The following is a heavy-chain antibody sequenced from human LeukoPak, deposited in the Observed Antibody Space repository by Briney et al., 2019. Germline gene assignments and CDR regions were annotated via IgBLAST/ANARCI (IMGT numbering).Heavy chain of an antibody. D-gene: IGHD3-3*01. V-gene: IGHV1-2*02. CDR2: INPNSGDT. CDR1: GYTLTGYY. Sequence: ASVKVSCKASGYTLTGYYMHWVRQAPGQGLEWMGWINPNSGDTSYAQKFQGRDTMTRDTSISTAYMELSRLRSDDTAVYCCARDGGTIFGVVIIRAFDIWGQGTMVTVSS. CDR3: ARDGGTIFGVVIIRAFDI. J-gene: IGHJ3*02.